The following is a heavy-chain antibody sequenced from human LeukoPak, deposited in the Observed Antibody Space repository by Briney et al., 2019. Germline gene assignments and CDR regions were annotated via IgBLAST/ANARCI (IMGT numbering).Heavy chain of an antibody. V-gene: IGHV1-2*02. Sequence: ASVKVSCKASGYTFTGYYMHWVRQAPGQGLEWMGWINPNSGGTNYAQKFQGRVTMTRDTSISTAYMELSRLRSDDTAVYYCARGEGGMDYGDYAYYFDYWGQGTLVTVSS. CDR2: INPNSGGT. D-gene: IGHD4-17*01. J-gene: IGHJ4*02. CDR1: GYTFTGYY. CDR3: ARGEGGMDYGDYAYYFDY.